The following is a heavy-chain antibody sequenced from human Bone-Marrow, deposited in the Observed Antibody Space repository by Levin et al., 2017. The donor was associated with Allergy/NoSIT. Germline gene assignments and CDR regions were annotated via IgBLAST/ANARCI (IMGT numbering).Heavy chain of an antibody. CDR2: ISGSGAGT. D-gene: IGHD6-19*01. CDR3: AKVGSGWFRNKLDC. CDR1: GFTFRTYA. Sequence: GGSLRLSCAASGFTFRTYAMSWVRQAPGKGLEWLSGISGSGAGTFYADSLKGRFTISKDNSKNMVYLQLNSLRVEDTAVYYCAKVGSGWFRNKLDCWGQGTLVTVSS. J-gene: IGHJ4*02. V-gene: IGHV3-23*01.